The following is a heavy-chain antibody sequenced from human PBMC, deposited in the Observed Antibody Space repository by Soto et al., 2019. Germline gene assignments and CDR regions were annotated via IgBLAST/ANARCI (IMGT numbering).Heavy chain of an antibody. J-gene: IGHJ6*02. Sequence: QVQLQESGPGLVKPSETLSLTCTVSDDSSSSYKWSWIRQPPGRRLEWIGYIDSSGGTSYNPSRQSRVTISVDTSTKQVSLKLSSVTAADTAVYYCVRQGFGRLHGLVDVWGQGTTVTVSS. CDR1: DDSSSSYK. D-gene: IGHD3-10*01. CDR2: IDSSGGT. CDR3: VRQGFGRLHGLVDV. V-gene: IGHV4-59*08.